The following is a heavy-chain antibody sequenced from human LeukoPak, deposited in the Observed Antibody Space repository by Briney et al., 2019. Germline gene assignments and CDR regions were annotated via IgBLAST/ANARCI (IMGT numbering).Heavy chain of an antibody. Sequence: ASVKVSCKASGYTFTGYYMHWVRQAPGQGLEWMGWINPNSGDTNYAQNAQGRVTMTRDTSISTAYMELSRLRSDDTAVYYCARDPYGSGDYYFDYWGQGTLVTVSS. D-gene: IGHD3-10*01. CDR3: ARDPYGSGDYYFDY. CDR1: GYTFTGYY. V-gene: IGHV1-2*02. J-gene: IGHJ4*02. CDR2: INPNSGDT.